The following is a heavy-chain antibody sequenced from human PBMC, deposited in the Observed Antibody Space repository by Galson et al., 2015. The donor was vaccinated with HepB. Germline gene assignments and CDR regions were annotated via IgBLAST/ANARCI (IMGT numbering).Heavy chain of an antibody. Sequence: SLRLSCAASGFTFSSYAMHWVRQAPGKGLEWVAVISYDGSNKYYADSVKGRFTISRDNSKNTLYLQMNSLRAEDTAVYYCARDLPIAAAGTNYYYGMDVWGQGTTVTVSS. CDR2: ISYDGSNK. J-gene: IGHJ6*02. V-gene: IGHV3-30-3*01. CDR1: GFTFSSYA. D-gene: IGHD6-13*01. CDR3: ARDLPIAAAGTNYYYGMDV.